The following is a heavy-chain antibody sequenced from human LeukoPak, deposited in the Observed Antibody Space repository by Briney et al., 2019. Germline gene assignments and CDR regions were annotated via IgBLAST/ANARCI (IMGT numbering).Heavy chain of an antibody. CDR2: LSSSGSAF. Sequence: GGSLRLSCEDSGFTFRSYEMNWVRQAPGQGLEWIAYLSSSGSAFSYADSVKGRFTIARDNAKNSVYLEMNSLRADDTAVYYCARSARLMKGVVEVTALDDWGQGTLVAVSS. J-gene: IGHJ4*02. CDR3: ARSARLMKGVVEVTALDD. CDR1: GFTFRSYE. D-gene: IGHD3-3*01. V-gene: IGHV3-48*03.